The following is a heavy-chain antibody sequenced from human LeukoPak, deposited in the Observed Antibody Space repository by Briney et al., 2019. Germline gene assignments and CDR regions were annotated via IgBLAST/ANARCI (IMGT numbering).Heavy chain of an antibody. V-gene: IGHV3-48*02. CDR2: TSNGGNTI. CDR1: RFTCSRFS. Sequence: PAVSLRLSCAASRFTCSRFSMKWLPPAPGKGLEWSSYTSNGGNTIHYTDSVKVTITISTDTATNSLFLQINSPRDDDTSFYYGVRDHGGYNCGRGYFDYWGRETLVTLSS. D-gene: IGHD5-24*01. J-gene: IGHJ4*02. CDR3: VRDHGGYNCGRGYFDY.